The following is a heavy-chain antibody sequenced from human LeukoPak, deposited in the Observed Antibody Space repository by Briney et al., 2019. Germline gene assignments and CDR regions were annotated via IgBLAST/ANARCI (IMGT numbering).Heavy chain of an antibody. CDR2: ISFDGSDK. V-gene: IGHV3-30*03. CDR1: GFTFNNYG. Sequence: GGSLRLSCAGSGFTFNNYGIHWVRQAPGKGLEWVAVISFDGSDKYYADSVKGRFTISRDHSKNTLYLQMNSLRTEDTAVYYCARHSAEKYTWAYGWAPPDDYWGQGTLVTVSS. CDR3: ARHSAEKYTWAYGWAPPDDY. D-gene: IGHD2-8*02. J-gene: IGHJ4*02.